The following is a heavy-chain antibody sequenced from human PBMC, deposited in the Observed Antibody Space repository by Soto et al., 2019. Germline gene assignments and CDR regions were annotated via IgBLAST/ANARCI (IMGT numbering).Heavy chain of an antibody. Sequence: PSEILSLTCADDGGSFTGHYSTWIHQPPGPGLERIGEINHSGSTHYNPSLKSLVTISVDTSKNQFSLKLTSVTAADTALYYCARDKITGLFDYWGQGTLVTVSS. D-gene: IGHD2-8*02. CDR1: GGSFTGHY. V-gene: IGHV4-34*01. CDR3: ARDKITGLFDY. J-gene: IGHJ4*02. CDR2: INHSGST.